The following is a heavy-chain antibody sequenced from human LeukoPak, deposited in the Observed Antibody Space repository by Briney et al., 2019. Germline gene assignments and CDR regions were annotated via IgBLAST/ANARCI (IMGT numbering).Heavy chain of an antibody. V-gene: IGHV1-2*02. Sequence: ASVKVSCKASGYTFTSYGISWVRQAPGQGLEWMGWINPNSGGTNYAQKFQGRVTMTRDTSISTAYMELSRLRSDDTAVYYCARVPYSSSSEDYWGQGTLVTVSS. CDR2: INPNSGGT. CDR3: ARVPYSSSSEDY. J-gene: IGHJ4*02. D-gene: IGHD6-6*01. CDR1: GYTFTSYG.